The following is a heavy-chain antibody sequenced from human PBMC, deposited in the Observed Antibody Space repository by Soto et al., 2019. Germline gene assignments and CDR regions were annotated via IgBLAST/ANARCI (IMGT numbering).Heavy chain of an antibody. Sequence: QVQLQESGPGLVKPSQTLSLTCTVSGGSISSGGYYWSWIRQHPGKGLEWIGYIYYSGSTYYNPSLQSPITISVDTSKNHFSLKLRSVTAADTAVYYCARDIRQGIAAAGTLDYWGQGTLVTVSS. CDR1: GGSISSGGYY. CDR2: IYYSGST. J-gene: IGHJ4*02. CDR3: ARDIRQGIAAAGTLDY. V-gene: IGHV4-31*01. D-gene: IGHD6-13*01.